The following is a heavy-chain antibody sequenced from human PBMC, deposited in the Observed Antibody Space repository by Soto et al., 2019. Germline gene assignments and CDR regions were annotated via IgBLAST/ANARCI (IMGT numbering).Heavy chain of an antibody. CDR1: GGSFSGHY. Sequence: SETLSLTCAVYGGSFSGHYWSWIRQPPGRGLEWIGEINLGGSTNHNPSLKSRVTISVDTSKNQFSLNLRSVTAADTAVYYCARGLPGYSSSRYDNWGQGTLVTVSS. D-gene: IGHD6-13*01. J-gene: IGHJ4*02. CDR3: ARGLPGYSSSRYDN. CDR2: INLGGST. V-gene: IGHV4-34*01.